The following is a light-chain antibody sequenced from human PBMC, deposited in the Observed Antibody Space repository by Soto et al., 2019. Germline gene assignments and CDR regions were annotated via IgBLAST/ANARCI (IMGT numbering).Light chain of an antibody. V-gene: IGKV1-5*01. CDR2: DAS. Sequence: DVQMTQSPSTLSGSVGDRVTITCRASQTISNWLAWYQQKPGKAPILLIYDASTLERGVPSRFSGTGSGTEFTLSIDSLQPDDFATYYCQQYHTSSITFGQGTRLEIK. CDR3: QQYHTSSIT. J-gene: IGKJ5*01. CDR1: QTISNW.